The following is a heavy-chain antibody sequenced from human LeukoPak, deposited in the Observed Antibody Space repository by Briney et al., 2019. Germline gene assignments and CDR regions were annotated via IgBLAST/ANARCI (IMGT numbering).Heavy chain of an antibody. CDR3: ARDSDDFWSGRIYNWFDP. V-gene: IGHV3-33*01. D-gene: IGHD3-3*01. CDR1: GFTFSSYG. Sequence: PGGSLRLSCAASGFTFSSYGMHWVRQAPGKGLEWVAVIWYDGSNKYYADSVKGRFTISRDNSKNTLYLQMNSLRAEDTAVYYCARDSDDFWSGRIYNWFDPWGQGTLVTVSS. CDR2: IWYDGSNK. J-gene: IGHJ5*02.